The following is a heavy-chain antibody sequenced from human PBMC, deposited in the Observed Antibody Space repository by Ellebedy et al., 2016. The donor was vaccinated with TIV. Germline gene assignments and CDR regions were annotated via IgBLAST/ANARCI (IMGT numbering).Heavy chain of an antibody. CDR2: IYYSGST. V-gene: IGHV4-59*01. J-gene: IGHJ3*02. CDR1: GGSISSYY. Sequence: SETLSLXCTVSGGSISSYYWSWIRQPPGKGLEWIGYIYYSGSTNYNPSLKSRVTISVDTSKNQFSLKLSSVTAADTAVYYCARTGLGWYAFDIWGQGAMVTVSS. D-gene: IGHD1-14*01. CDR3: ARTGLGWYAFDI.